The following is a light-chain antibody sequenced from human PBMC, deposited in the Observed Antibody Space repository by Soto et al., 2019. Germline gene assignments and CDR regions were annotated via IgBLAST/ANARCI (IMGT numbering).Light chain of an antibody. CDR2: EVS. Sequence: QSALTQPASVSGSPEQSITISCTGTSSDVGGYNYVSWYQQHPGKAPKLMIYEVSNRPSGVSNRFSGSKSGNTASLTTSGLQAEDEADYYCSSYTSSSTLVFGTGTKVTVL. CDR1: SSDVGGYNY. V-gene: IGLV2-14*01. J-gene: IGLJ1*01. CDR3: SSYTSSSTLV.